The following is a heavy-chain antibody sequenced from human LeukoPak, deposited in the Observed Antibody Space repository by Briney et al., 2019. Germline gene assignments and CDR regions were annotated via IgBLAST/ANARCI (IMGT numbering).Heavy chain of an antibody. J-gene: IGHJ3*02. D-gene: IGHD2-2*03. V-gene: IGHV1-18*01. CDR3: ARDGYCSSTGCYANAFDI. Sequence: ASVKVSCKASGYTFTSYRISWVRQAPGQGLEWMGWISDFNGNTNYAQKFQGRVTMTTDTSTSTAYMDLRSLRSDDTAVYYCARDGYCSSTGCYANAFDIWGQGTMVTVSS. CDR2: ISDFNGNT. CDR1: GYTFTSYR.